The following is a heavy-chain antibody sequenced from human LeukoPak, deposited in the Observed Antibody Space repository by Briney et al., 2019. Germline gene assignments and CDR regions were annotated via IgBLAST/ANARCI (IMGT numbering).Heavy chain of an antibody. Sequence: PSETLSLTCTVSGGSSSSSNYYWGWIRQSPGKGLEWIGNIFYSGTSYYNPSLESRVTISVDTSKNQFSLKLSSVTAADTAVYFCARVDSGTYYMPFDYWGQGSLVTVSS. CDR1: GGSSSSSNYY. CDR2: IFYSGTS. CDR3: ARVDSGTYYMPFDY. V-gene: IGHV4-39*07. J-gene: IGHJ4*02. D-gene: IGHD1-26*01.